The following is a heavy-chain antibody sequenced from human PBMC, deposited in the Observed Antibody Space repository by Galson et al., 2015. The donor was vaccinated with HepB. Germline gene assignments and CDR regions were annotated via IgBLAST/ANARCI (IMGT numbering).Heavy chain of an antibody. CDR3: ARRSEPYVVDWGPFDY. Sequence: SVKASCKASGGTFSSYAISWVRQAPGQGLEWMGRIIPILGIANYAQKFQGRVTITADKSTSTAYMELSSLRSEDTAVYYCARRSEPYVVDWGPFDYWGQGTLVTVSS. CDR1: GGTFSSYA. D-gene: IGHD2-15*01. CDR2: IIPILGIA. J-gene: IGHJ4*02. V-gene: IGHV1-69*04.